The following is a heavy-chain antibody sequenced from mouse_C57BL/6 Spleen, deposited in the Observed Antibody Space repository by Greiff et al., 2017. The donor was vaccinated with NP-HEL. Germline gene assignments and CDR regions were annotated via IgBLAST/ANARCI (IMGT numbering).Heavy chain of an antibody. J-gene: IGHJ3*01. Sequence: DVQLVESGGGLVKPGGSLKLSCAASGFTFSDYGMHWVRQAPEKGLEWVAYISSGSSTIYYADTVKGRFTISRDNAKNTLFLQMTSLRSEDTAMYYCARGYYGSPSWFAYWGQGTLVTVSA. CDR3: ARGYYGSPSWFAY. CDR1: GFTFSDYG. V-gene: IGHV5-17*01. D-gene: IGHD1-1*01. CDR2: ISSGSSTI.